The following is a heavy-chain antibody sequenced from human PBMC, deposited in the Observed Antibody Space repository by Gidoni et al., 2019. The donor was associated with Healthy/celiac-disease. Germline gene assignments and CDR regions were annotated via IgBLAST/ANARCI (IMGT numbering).Heavy chain of an antibody. Sequence: EVQLLESGGGLVQPGGSLRLSCAASGFTFSSSAMRWVRLAPGKGLGWVSAIMCSGGSKYYDDSVEGRFTISRDNSKNTLYLQMNSLRAEDTAVYYCAKVSGRWLQLPSDYWGQGTLVTVSS. J-gene: IGHJ4*02. CDR3: AKVSGRWLQLPSDY. CDR2: IMCSGGSK. V-gene: IGHV3-23*01. CDR1: GFTFSSSA. D-gene: IGHD5-12*01.